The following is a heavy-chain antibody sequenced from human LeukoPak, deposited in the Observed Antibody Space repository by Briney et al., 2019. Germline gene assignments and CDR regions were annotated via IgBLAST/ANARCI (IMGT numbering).Heavy chain of an antibody. Sequence: ASVKVSCKASGYTFTSYGISWVRQAPGQGLEWMGWISAYSGDTNYAQKFQGRATMTTDTSTSTAYMELRSLSSDDTAVYYCAREDSNPKYYYYYGMDVWGQGTTVTVSS. CDR3: AREDSNPKYYYYYGMDV. J-gene: IGHJ6*02. D-gene: IGHD4-11*01. CDR2: ISAYSGDT. V-gene: IGHV1-18*01. CDR1: GYTFTSYG.